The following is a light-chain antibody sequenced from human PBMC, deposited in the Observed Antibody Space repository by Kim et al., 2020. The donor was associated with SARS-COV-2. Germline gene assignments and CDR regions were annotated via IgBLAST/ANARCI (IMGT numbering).Light chain of an antibody. Sequence: EIELTQSPGTLSLSPGERATLSCRASQSVSSNFLAWYQHKAAQTHRLLIYYASRRATGTPNRLSGSGCGTDFTLNISRLEPEVFAVYYSQQYDDSYTFGQGTKLEI. V-gene: IGKV3-20*01. CDR1: QSVSSNF. J-gene: IGKJ2*01. CDR3: QQYDDSYT. CDR2: YAS.